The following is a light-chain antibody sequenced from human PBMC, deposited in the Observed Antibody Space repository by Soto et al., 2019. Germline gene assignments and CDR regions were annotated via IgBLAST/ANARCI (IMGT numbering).Light chain of an antibody. V-gene: IGKV3-15*01. CDR3: QQYQNWPPEYT. Sequence: EIVMTQSPASLSVSPGDGATLSCRASQSVASNVAWYQQKPGQGPRLLIHSASTSAVGVPARFSGSGSGTDFRLTIHRLQSEYFAVYDCQQYQNWPPEYTFGQGKKLQFK. CDR1: QSVASN. J-gene: IGKJ2*01. CDR2: SAS.